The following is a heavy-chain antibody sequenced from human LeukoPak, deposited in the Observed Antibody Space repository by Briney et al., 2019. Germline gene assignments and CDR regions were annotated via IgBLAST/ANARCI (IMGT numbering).Heavy chain of an antibody. V-gene: IGHV4-4*07. CDR1: ADSISSFH. CDR3: ACTSRTIRGRRFDY. D-gene: IGHD3-10*01. J-gene: IGHJ4*02. CDR2: IYTSGST. Sequence: SETLSLTCTVSADSISSFHWSWIRQPAGKGLEWIGHIYTSGSTDYNPSLKSRVTMSVDTSKNQFSLRLSSVTAADTAVYYCACTSRTIRGRRFDYWGQGTLVTVSS.